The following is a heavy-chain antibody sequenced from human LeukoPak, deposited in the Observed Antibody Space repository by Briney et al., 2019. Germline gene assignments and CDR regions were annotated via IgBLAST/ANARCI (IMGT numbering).Heavy chain of an antibody. D-gene: IGHD6-13*01. CDR3: ATLHWYSSSWYGLNFDY. Sequence: GASVKVSCKASGGTFSSYAISWVRQAPGQGLEWMGGIIPIFGTANYAQKFQGRVTITADESTSTAYMELSSLRSEDTAVYYCATLHWYSSSWYGLNFDYWGQGTLVTVSS. CDR1: GGTFSSYA. CDR2: IIPIFGTA. J-gene: IGHJ4*02. V-gene: IGHV1-69*13.